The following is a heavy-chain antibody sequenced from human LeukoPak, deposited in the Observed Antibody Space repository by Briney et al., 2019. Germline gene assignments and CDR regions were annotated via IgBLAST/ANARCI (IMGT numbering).Heavy chain of an antibody. CDR2: IYYSGST. V-gene: IGHV4-31*03. Sequence: SQTLSLTCTVSGGSISSGGYYWSWIRQHPGKGLEWIGYIYYSGSTYYNPSLKSRVTISVDTSKNQFSLKLSSVTAADTAVYYCAREMNYYDSSGYYYSLLGYWGQGTLVTVSS. J-gene: IGHJ4*02. D-gene: IGHD3-22*01. CDR1: GGSISSGGYY. CDR3: AREMNYYDSSGYYYSLLGY.